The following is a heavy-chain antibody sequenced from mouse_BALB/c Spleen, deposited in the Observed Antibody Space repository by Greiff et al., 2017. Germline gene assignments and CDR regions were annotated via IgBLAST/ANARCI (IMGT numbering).Heavy chain of an antibody. CDR3: ARGDSSGWFAY. J-gene: IGHJ3*01. CDR2: IAPGSGST. V-gene: IGHV1S41*01. CDR1: GYTFTSYW. Sequence: DLVKPGASVKLSCTASGYTFTSYWINWINQRPGQGLEWIGRIAPGSGSTYYNEMFKGKATLTVDTSSSTAYIQLSSLSSEDSAVYFCARGDSSGWFAYWGQGTLVTVSA. D-gene: IGHD3-2*01.